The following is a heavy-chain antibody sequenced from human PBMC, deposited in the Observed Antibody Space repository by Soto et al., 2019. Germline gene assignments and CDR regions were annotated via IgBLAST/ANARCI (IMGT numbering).Heavy chain of an antibody. CDR3: ARDLPSRDGYNRDYYYGMDV. CDR2: IIPIFGTA. Sequence: ASVKVSCKASGGTFSSYAISWVRQAPGQGLEWMGGIIPIFGTANYAQKFQGRVTITADESTSTAYMELSSLRSEDTAVYYCARDLPSRDGYNRDYYYGMDVWGQGTTVT. CDR1: GGTFSSYA. J-gene: IGHJ6*02. V-gene: IGHV1-69*13. D-gene: IGHD5-12*01.